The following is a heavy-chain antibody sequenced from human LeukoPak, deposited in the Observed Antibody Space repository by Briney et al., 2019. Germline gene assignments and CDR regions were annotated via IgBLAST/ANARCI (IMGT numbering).Heavy chain of an antibody. CDR2: IYYSGST. D-gene: IGHD6-13*01. CDR1: GGSISSGGYY. Sequence: SETLSLTCTVSGGSISSGGYYWSWIRQHPGKGLEWIGYIYYSGSTYYNPSLKSRVTISVDTSKNQFSLKLSSVTAADTAVYYCASTTVGIAAAGTRFDPWGQGTLVTASS. V-gene: IGHV4-31*03. CDR3: ASTTVGIAAAGTRFDP. J-gene: IGHJ5*02.